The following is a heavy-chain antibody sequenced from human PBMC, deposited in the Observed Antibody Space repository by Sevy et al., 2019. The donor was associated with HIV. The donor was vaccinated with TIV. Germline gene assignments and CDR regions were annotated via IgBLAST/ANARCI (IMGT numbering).Heavy chain of an antibody. CDR1: GFNFDTYW. D-gene: IGHD3-16*01. V-gene: IGHV3-7*01. CDR3: ARRFFDV. CDR2: IRQDGGEI. J-gene: IGHJ4*02. Sequence: GGSLRLSCAASGFNFDTYWMQWVRQAPGKGLEWVANIRQDGGEIYYSDSVKGRFTISRDNAKESLFLQMTNLKVEDSGIYYCARRFFDVWGQGLLVTVSS.